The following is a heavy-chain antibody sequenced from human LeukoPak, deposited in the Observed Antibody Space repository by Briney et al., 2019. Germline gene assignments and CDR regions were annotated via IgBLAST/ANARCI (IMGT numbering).Heavy chain of an antibody. D-gene: IGHD2-8*02. Sequence: GGSLRLSCAVSGITLSNYGMSWVRQAPGKGLEWVAGLRGGGGGASYADSVTGRFTISRDNSRNTLYLQMNSLRAEDTAVYFCAKRGVVIRVILVGFHREAYYFDSWGQGALVTVSS. V-gene: IGHV3-23*01. CDR1: GITLSNYG. CDR2: LRGGGGGA. CDR3: AKRGVVIRVILVGFHREAYYFDS. J-gene: IGHJ4*02.